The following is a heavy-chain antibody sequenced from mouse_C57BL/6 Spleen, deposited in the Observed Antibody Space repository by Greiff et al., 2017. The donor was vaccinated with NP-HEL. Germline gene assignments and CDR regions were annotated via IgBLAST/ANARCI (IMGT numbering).Heavy chain of an antibody. CDR3: TRGGYWDY. Sequence: QVQLQQSGAELVRPGASVTLSCKASGYTFTDYEMHWVKQTPVHGLEWIGAIDPESGGAAYNQKFKGKAILTADKSSSTAYMELRSLTSEDSAVYYCTRGGYWDYWGQGTTLTVSS. J-gene: IGHJ2*01. V-gene: IGHV1-15*01. CDR1: GYTFTDYE. D-gene: IGHD2-14*01. CDR2: IDPESGGA.